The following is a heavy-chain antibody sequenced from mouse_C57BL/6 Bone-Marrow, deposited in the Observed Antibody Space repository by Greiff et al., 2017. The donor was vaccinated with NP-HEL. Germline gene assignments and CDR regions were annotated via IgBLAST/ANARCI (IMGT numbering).Heavy chain of an antibody. CDR3: ARSGGTKFAY. CDR2: IYPRSGNT. Sequence: VQLKQSGAELARPGASVKLSCKASGYTSTSYGISWVKQRTGQGLEWIGEIYPRSGNTYYNEKFKGKATLTADKSSSTAYMELRSLTSEDSAVYFCARSGGTKFAYWGQGTLVTVSA. D-gene: IGHD4-1*01. J-gene: IGHJ3*01. V-gene: IGHV1-81*01. CDR1: GYTSTSYG.